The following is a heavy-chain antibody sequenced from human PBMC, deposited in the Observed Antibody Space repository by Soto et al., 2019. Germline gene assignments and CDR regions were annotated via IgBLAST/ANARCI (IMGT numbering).Heavy chain of an antibody. CDR2: IGGARSTAI. V-gene: IGHV3-48*02. CDR3: ARDFGYDDV. J-gene: IGHJ6*02. D-gene: IGHD3-22*01. CDR1: GFTFSNYN. Sequence: GGSLRLSCAASGFTFSNYNMNWVRQAPGKGLEWVSHIGGARSTAIYYADSVKGRFTISRDNAENSLFLQLNSLRDEDTAVYYCARDFGYDDVWGQGTTVT.